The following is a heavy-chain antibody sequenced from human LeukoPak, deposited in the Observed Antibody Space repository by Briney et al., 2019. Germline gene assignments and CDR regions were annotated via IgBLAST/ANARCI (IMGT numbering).Heavy chain of an antibody. CDR2: ISSSSSYI. Sequence: GGSLRLSCAASGFTFSSYSMNWVRQAPGKGLEWVSSISSSSSYIYYADSVKGRFTISRDNAKNSLYLQMNSLRAEDTAVYYCARDPFATVVPAAIVVYWGQGTLVTVSS. V-gene: IGHV3-21*01. D-gene: IGHD2-2*01. CDR3: ARDPFATVVPAAIVVY. CDR1: GFTFSSYS. J-gene: IGHJ4*02.